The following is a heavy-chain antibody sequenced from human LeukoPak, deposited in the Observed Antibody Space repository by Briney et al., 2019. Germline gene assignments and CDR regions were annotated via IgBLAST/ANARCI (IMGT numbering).Heavy chain of an antibody. CDR3: ARGGRITMVRGSSGPWLGY. J-gene: IGHJ4*02. Sequence: PSETLSLTCAVYGGSFSGYYWSWIRQPPGKGLEWIGEINHSGSTNYNPSLKSRVTISVDTSKNQFSLKLSSVTAADTAVYYCARGGRITMVRGSSGPWLGYWGQGTLVTVSS. D-gene: IGHD3-10*01. CDR1: GGSFSGYY. V-gene: IGHV4-34*01. CDR2: INHSGST.